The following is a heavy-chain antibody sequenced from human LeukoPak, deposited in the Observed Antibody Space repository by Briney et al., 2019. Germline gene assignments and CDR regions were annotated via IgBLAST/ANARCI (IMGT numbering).Heavy chain of an antibody. Sequence: PGGSLRLSCAASGFTFSDYYMSWIRQAPGKGLEWVSDITSTGSAIYYADSVKGRFSMSRDNAKNSLSLQMNSLRAEDTAVYYCARAYDFWSGYYGYWGQGTLVTVSS. CDR2: ITSTGSAI. CDR3: ARAYDFWSGYYGY. D-gene: IGHD3-3*01. CDR1: GFTFSDYY. V-gene: IGHV3-11*01. J-gene: IGHJ4*02.